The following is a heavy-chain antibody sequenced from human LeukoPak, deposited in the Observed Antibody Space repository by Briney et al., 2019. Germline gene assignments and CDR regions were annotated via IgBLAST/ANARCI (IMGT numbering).Heavy chain of an antibody. J-gene: IGHJ6*02. D-gene: IGHD2-8*01. Sequence: SVKVSCTASGGTFSSYAISWVRQAPGQGLEWMGRIIPILGIANYAQKFQGRVTITADKSTSTAYMELSSLRSEDTAVYYCARGVLFFGYYGMDVWGQGTTVTVSS. CDR1: GGTFSSYA. V-gene: IGHV1-69*04. CDR3: ARGVLFFGYYGMDV. CDR2: IIPILGIA.